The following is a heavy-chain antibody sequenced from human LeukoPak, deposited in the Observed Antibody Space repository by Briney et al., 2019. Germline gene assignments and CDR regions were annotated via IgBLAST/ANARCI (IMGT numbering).Heavy chain of an antibody. J-gene: IGHJ4*02. CDR2: IYYSGST. V-gene: IGHV4-59*12. D-gene: IGHD6-13*01. CDR1: GGSISSYY. Sequence: PSETLSLTCTVSGGSISSYYWSWIRQPPGKALEWIGYIYYSGSTSYNPSLNSRVTISVDRSKNQLSLNLSSVTAADTALYYCARGLGMKFDYWGQGTLVTVSS. CDR3: ARGLGMKFDY.